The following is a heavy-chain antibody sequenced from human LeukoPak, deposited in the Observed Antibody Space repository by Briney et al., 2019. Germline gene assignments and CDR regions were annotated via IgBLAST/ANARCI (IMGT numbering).Heavy chain of an antibody. J-gene: IGHJ6*03. CDR1: GYTFTSYD. Sequence: ASVKVSCKASGYTFTSYDINWVRQATGQGLEWMGWMNPNSGNTGYAQKFQGRVTMTRNTSISTAYMELSSLRSEDTAVYYCARSGDGDRNYYYYYYMDVWGEGTTVTVSS. D-gene: IGHD4-17*01. V-gene: IGHV1-8*01. CDR3: ARSGDGDRNYYYYYYMDV. CDR2: MNPNSGNT.